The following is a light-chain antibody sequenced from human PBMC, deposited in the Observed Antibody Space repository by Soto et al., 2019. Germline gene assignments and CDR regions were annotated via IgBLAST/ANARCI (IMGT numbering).Light chain of an antibody. V-gene: IGKV3-20*01. J-gene: IGKJ4*01. Sequence: EIVLTQSPGTLSLSPGERATLSCRASQSVSSNYLAWYQQKPGQAPRLLISGASSRATGIPDRFSGGGSGTDFTLTISRLEPEDFAVFYCQQYGNSPLTFGGGTKVEIK. CDR3: QQYGNSPLT. CDR2: GAS. CDR1: QSVSSNY.